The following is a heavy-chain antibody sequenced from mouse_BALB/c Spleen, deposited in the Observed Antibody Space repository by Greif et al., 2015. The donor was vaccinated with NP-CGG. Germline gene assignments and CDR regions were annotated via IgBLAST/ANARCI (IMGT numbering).Heavy chain of an antibody. J-gene: IGHJ2*01. CDR1: GYTFTSYW. CDR2: IYPSDSYT. D-gene: IGHD2-1*01. CDR3: TRSGGNYGY. Sequence: VKLMESGAELVRPGASVKLSCKASGYTFTSYWINWVKQRPGQGLEWIGNIYPSDSYTNYNQKFKDKATLTVDKSSSTADMQLSSPTSEDSAVYYCTRSGGNYGYWGQGTTLTVSS. V-gene: IGHV1-69*02.